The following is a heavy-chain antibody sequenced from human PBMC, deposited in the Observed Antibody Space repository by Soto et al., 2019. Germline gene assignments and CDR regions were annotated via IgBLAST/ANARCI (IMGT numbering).Heavy chain of an antibody. V-gene: IGHV3-21*01. Sequence: GESLKISCAASGFTFSSYSMNWVRQAPGKGLEWVSSISSSSSYIYYADSVKGRFTISRDNAKNSLYLQMNSLRAEDTAVYYCARANITWIQLWLPFDYWGQGTLVTVSS. J-gene: IGHJ4*02. CDR1: GFTFSSYS. CDR3: ARANITWIQLWLPFDY. CDR2: ISSSSSYI. D-gene: IGHD5-18*01.